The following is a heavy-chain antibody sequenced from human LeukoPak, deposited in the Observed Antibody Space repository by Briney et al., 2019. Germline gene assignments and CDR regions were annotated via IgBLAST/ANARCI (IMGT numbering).Heavy chain of an antibody. V-gene: IGHV3-30*18. D-gene: IGHD3-10*01. CDR1: GFTFSNYG. Sequence: QPGRSLRLSCAASGFTFSNYGMHWVRQAPGKGLEWVAVISYDGSNKYYADSVKGRFTTSRDNSKNTLYLQMNSLRAEDTAVYYCANYGSGSYFHYWGQGTLVTVSS. J-gene: IGHJ4*02. CDR2: ISYDGSNK. CDR3: ANYGSGSYFHY.